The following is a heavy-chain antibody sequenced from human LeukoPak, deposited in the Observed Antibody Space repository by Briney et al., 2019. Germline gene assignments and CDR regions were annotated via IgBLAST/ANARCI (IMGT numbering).Heavy chain of an antibody. CDR2: ISGSGGST. Sequence: PGGSLRLSCAASGFTFSSYAMSWVRQAPGKGLEWVSAISGSGGSTYYADSVKGRFTISSDNSKNTLYLQMNSLRAEDTAVYYCAKEAYYGSGSYPSLFDYWGQGTLVTVSS. CDR3: AKEAYYGSGSYPSLFDY. D-gene: IGHD3-10*01. J-gene: IGHJ4*02. V-gene: IGHV3-23*01. CDR1: GFTFSSYA.